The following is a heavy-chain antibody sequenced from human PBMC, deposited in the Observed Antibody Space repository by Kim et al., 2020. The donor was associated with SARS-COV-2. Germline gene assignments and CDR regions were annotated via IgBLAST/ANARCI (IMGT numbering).Heavy chain of an antibody. CDR2: DGKEK. J-gene: IGHJ4*02. Sequence: DGKEKNYVGSVKGRFTISRYNARYSLYLQMNSLRVEDTAVYYCYPGHYSNYWGQGTLVTVSS. CDR3: YPGHYSNY. V-gene: IGHV3-7*01.